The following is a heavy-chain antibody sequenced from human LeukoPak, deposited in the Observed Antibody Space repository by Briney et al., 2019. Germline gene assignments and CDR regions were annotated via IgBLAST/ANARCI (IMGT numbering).Heavy chain of an antibody. CDR2: INPNSGGT. CDR1: GYTFTGYY. CDR3: ARGYCSSTSCYTFVGYFDY. Sequence: GASVKVSCEASGYTFTGYYMHWVRQAPGQGLEWMGWINPNSGGTNYAQKFQGRVTMTRDTSISTAYMELGRLRSDDTAVYYCARGYCSSTSCYTFVGYFDYWGQGTLVTVSS. J-gene: IGHJ4*02. D-gene: IGHD2-2*02. V-gene: IGHV1-2*02.